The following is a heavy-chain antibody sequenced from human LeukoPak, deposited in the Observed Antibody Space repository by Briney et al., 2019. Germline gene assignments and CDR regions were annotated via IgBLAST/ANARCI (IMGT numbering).Heavy chain of an antibody. CDR2: IYYSGST. CDR3: ARASLVRESREYYYYYGMDV. Sequence: PSQTLSLTCTVSGGSISSGGYYWSWIRQHPGKGLEWIGYIYYSGSTYYNPSLKSRVTISVDTSKNQFSLKLSSVTAADTAVYYCARASLVRESREYYYYYGMDVRGQGTTVTVSS. D-gene: IGHD3-10*01. V-gene: IGHV4-31*03. CDR1: GGSISSGGYY. J-gene: IGHJ6*02.